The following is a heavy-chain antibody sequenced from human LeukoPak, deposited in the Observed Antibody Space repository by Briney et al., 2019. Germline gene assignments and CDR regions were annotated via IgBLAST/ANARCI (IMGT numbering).Heavy chain of an antibody. V-gene: IGHV4-31*03. CDR3: ARESGYSGYDSFDY. CDR2: IYYSGST. CDR1: GGSISNDGYY. J-gene: IGHJ4*02. Sequence: SETLSLTCNVSGGSISNDGYYWSWIRQHPGKGLEWLGYIYYSGSTYYNPSLKSRVTLSVDTSKSQFSLRLSSVTAADTAVYYCARESGYSGYDSFDYWGQGTLVTVSS. D-gene: IGHD5-12*01.